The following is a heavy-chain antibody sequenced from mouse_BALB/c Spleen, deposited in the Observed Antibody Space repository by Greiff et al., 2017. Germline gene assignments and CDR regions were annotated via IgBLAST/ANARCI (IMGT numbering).Heavy chain of an antibody. D-gene: IGHD3-1*01. CDR2: ISSGGGYT. CDR1: GFTFSSYT. CDR3: RREGYDD. V-gene: IGHV5-6-4*01. J-gene: IGHJ3*01. Sequence: EVQLVESGGGLVKPGGSLKLSCAASGFTFSSYTMSWVRQTPEKRLEWVATISSGGGYTYYPDSVKGRFTISRDTAKNTLYLQMSSLKSEDTAMYYCRREGYDDWGQGTLVTVSA.